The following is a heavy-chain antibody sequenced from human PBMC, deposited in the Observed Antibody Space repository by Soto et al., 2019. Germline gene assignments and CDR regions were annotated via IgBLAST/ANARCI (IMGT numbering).Heavy chain of an antibody. CDR3: AREYTAWPLAYGLDV. Sequence: WGSLRLSCVGSGFTFSTYSINWVRQAPGKGLEWVSSISSRSDIYYADSVKGRFTITRDNAKNSVSLQMNSLRAEDTAVYYCAREYTAWPLAYGLDVWGQGTTVTVSS. CDR1: GFTFSTYS. J-gene: IGHJ6*02. CDR2: ISSRSDI. D-gene: IGHD2-2*02. V-gene: IGHV3-21*01.